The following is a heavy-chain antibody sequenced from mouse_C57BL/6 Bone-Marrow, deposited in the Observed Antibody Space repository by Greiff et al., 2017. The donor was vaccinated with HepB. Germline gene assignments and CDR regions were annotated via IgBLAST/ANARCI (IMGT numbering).Heavy chain of an antibody. D-gene: IGHD1-1*01. V-gene: IGHV1-4*01. CDR1: GYTFTSYT. CDR3: APYYYGSNLRHY. CDR2: INPSSGYT. J-gene: IGHJ2*01. Sequence: QVQLQQSGAELARPGASVKMSCKASGYTFTSYTMHWVKQRPGQGLEWIGYINPSSGYTKYNQKFKDKATLTADKSSRTAYMQLSSLTSEDSAVYYCAPYYYGSNLRHYWGQGTTLTVSS.